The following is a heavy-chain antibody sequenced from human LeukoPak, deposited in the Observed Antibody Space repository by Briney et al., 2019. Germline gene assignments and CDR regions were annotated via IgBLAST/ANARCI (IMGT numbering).Heavy chain of an antibody. Sequence: GGSLRLSCVASGFTFSSYGMSWVRQAPGKGLEWVSGISDSGGSTYYADSVKGRFTISRDNSKNTLYLQMSSLRAEDTAVYYCAKDGSNWNIDYWGQGTLVTVSS. V-gene: IGHV3-23*01. CDR2: ISDSGGST. D-gene: IGHD1-1*01. J-gene: IGHJ4*02. CDR3: AKDGSNWNIDY. CDR1: GFTFSSYG.